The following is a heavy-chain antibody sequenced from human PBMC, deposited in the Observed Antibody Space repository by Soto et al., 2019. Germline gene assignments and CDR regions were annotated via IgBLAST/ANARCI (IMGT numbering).Heavy chain of an antibody. CDR1: GYTFSTYE. D-gene: IGHD1-26*01. V-gene: IGHV1-3*01. J-gene: IGHJ6*03. CDR3: AGGGGATFTHYYYYMDV. CDR2: INGGKGKS. Sequence: QVQLVQSGAEVKKPGASVKVSCEASGYTFSTYEMHWVHQAPGQRPEWMGWINGGKGKSKYSETLQGRVTFTRDTSASTAYMELTSLRSEDTAVYYCAGGGGATFTHYYYYMDVWGTGTTVTVSS.